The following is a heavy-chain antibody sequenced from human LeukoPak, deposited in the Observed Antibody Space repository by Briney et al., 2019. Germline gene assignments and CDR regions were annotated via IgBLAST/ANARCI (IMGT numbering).Heavy chain of an antibody. CDR2: ISGSGGST. D-gene: IGHD4-23*01. V-gene: IGHV3-23*01. Sequence: GGSLRLSCAASGFTFSSYSMNWVRQAPGKGLEWVSAISGSGGSTYYADSVKGRSTISRDNSKNTLYLQMNSLRAEDTAVYYCANGGNSLPGYWGQGTLVTVSS. CDR3: ANGGNSLPGY. J-gene: IGHJ4*02. CDR1: GFTFSSYS.